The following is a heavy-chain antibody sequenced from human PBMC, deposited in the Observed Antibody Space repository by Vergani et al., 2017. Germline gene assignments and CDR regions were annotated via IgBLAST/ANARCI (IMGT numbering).Heavy chain of an antibody. Sequence: QVQLVESGGGLVKPGGSLRLSCAASGFTFSDYYMSWIRQAPGKGLEWVSYISSSGSTIYYADSVKGRFTIARDNAKNSLYLQMNSLRAEDAAVYYCARDLKLPRIGGLGHYYGMDVGGQGTTVTVSS. CDR2: ISSSGSTI. CDR3: ARDLKLPRIGGLGHYYGMDV. V-gene: IGHV3-11*01. D-gene: IGHD2-15*01. J-gene: IGHJ6*02. CDR1: GFTFSDYY.